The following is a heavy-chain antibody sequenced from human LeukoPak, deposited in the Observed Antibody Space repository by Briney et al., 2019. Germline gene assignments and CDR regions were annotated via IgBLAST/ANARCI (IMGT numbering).Heavy chain of an antibody. CDR1: GFIVSGDF. V-gene: IGHV3-15*01. J-gene: IGHJ4*02. D-gene: IGHD3-22*01. Sequence: GGSLRLSCAASGFIVSGDFMSWVRQAPGKGLEWVGRIKSKTDGGTTDYAAPVKGRFTISRDDSKNTLYLQMNSLKTEDTAVYYCTTDPDYYDSSGQVYWGQGTLVTVSS. CDR2: IKSKTDGGTT. CDR3: TTDPDYYDSSGQVY.